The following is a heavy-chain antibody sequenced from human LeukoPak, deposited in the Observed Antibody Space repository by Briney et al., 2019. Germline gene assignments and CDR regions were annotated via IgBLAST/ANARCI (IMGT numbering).Heavy chain of an antibody. Sequence: GGSLRLSCAASGLTFSSHWMHWVRQAPGKGLVWVSRITSDGSSTTYADSVKGRFTISRDNAKNMLYLQVNSLRAEDTAVYYCAKEGNRGRSSGWYTYWGQGTLVTVSS. V-gene: IGHV3-74*01. D-gene: IGHD6-19*01. CDR2: ITSDGSST. CDR3: AKEGNRGRSSGWYTY. J-gene: IGHJ4*02. CDR1: GLTFSSHW.